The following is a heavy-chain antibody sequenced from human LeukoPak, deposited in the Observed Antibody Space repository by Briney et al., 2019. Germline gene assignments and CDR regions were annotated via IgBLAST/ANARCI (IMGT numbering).Heavy chain of an antibody. Sequence: GGSLRPSCAASGFTFSSYAMSWVRQAPGKGLEWVSAISGSGGSTYYADSVKGRFTISRDNSKNTLYLQMNSLRAEDTAVYYCASRYAYDSSGYYLDYWGQGTLVTVSS. CDR3: ASRYAYDSSGYYLDY. CDR2: ISGSGGST. D-gene: IGHD3-22*01. CDR1: GFTFSSYA. J-gene: IGHJ4*02. V-gene: IGHV3-23*01.